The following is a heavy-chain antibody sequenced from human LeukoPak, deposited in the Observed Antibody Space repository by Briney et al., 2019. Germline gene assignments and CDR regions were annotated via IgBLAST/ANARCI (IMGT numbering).Heavy chain of an antibody. CDR3: ARRMYYYDSSGFHMGAYFDY. CDR2: IYPGDSDT. CDR1: GYSFTNYW. Sequence: GESLKISCQGSGYSFTNYWIGWVRQMPGKGLEWMGIIYPGDSDTRYSPSFQGQVTISADKSISTAYLQWSSLKASDTAMYYCARRMYYYDSSGFHMGAYFDYWGQGTLVTVSS. V-gene: IGHV5-51*01. D-gene: IGHD3-22*01. J-gene: IGHJ4*02.